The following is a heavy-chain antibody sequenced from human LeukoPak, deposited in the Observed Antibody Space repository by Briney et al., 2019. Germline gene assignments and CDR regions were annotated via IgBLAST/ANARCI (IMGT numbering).Heavy chain of an antibody. J-gene: IGHJ4*02. CDR3: ARRSGLRYFDWLSTETYYFDY. D-gene: IGHD3-9*01. CDR2: IYYSGST. V-gene: IGHV4-61*08. CDR1: GGSISSGGYY. Sequence: SETLSLTCTVSGGSISSGGYYWSWIRQHPGKGLEWIGYIYYSGSTNYNPSLKSRVTISVDTSKNQFSLKLSSVTAADTAVYYCARRSGLRYFDWLSTETYYFDYWGQGTLVTVSS.